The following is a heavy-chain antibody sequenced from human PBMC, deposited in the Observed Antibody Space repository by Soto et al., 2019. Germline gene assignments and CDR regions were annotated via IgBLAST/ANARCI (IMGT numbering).Heavy chain of an antibody. J-gene: IGHJ3*02. V-gene: IGHV1-2*02. CDR1: GYTFTDYY. Sequence: VASVKVSCKTSGYTFTDYYTHWVRQAPGQGIEWMGWMNPRSGGAYFAQKFQGRVTLTRDTSIGTAYIEVNSLTSDDTAVYFCTRENIENSDRLYDAFDIWGQGTTVTVSS. D-gene: IGHD2-15*01. CDR3: TRENIENSDRLYDAFDI. CDR2: MNPRSGGA.